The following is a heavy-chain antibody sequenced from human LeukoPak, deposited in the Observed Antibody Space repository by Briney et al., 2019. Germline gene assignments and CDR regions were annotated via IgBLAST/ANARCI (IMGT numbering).Heavy chain of an antibody. CDR1: GGSISSYY. V-gene: IGHV4-59*08. D-gene: IGHD6-13*01. J-gene: IGHJ4*02. CDR3: ASTGIAAAGTVGIFDY. Sequence: SETLSLTCTVSGGSISSYYWSWIRQPPGKGLEWIGYIYYSGSTNYNPSLKSRVTISVDTSKNQFSLKLSSVTAADTAVYYCASTGIAAAGTVGIFDYWGQGTLVTVSS. CDR2: IYYSGST.